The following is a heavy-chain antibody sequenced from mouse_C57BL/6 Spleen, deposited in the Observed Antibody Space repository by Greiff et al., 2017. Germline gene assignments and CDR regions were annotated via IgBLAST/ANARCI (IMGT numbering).Heavy chain of an antibody. CDR1: GYTFTSYW. Sequence: QVQLQQPGAELVKPGASVTLSCKASGYTFTSYWMHWVKQRPGRGLEWIGRIDPNSGGTKYNEKFKSKATLTVDKPSSTAYMQLSSLTSEDSAVYYCARGRDYYSNYDWYFDVWGTGTTVTVSS. J-gene: IGHJ1*03. D-gene: IGHD2-5*01. CDR3: ARGRDYYSNYDWYFDV. CDR2: IDPNSGGT. V-gene: IGHV1-72*01.